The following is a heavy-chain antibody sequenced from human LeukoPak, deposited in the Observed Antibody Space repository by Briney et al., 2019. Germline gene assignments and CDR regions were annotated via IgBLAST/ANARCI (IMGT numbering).Heavy chain of an antibody. D-gene: IGHD6-19*01. Sequence: PSETLSLTCAVSGGSISSSNWWSWVRQPPGKGLEWIGEIYHSGSTNYNPSLKSRVTISVDKSKNQFSLKLSSVTAADTAVYYCARVLSPLFASSNIAVAEVLDYWGQGTLVTVSS. CDR1: GGSISSSNW. CDR3: ARVLSPLFASSNIAVAEVLDY. CDR2: IYHSGST. V-gene: IGHV4-4*02. J-gene: IGHJ4*02.